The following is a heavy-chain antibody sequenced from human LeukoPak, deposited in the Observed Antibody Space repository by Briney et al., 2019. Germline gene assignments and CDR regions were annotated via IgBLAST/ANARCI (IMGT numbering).Heavy chain of an antibody. D-gene: IGHD3-10*01. CDR3: ATGPFGELLFLPYDY. CDR2: FDPEDGET. V-gene: IGHV1-24*01. J-gene: IGHJ4*02. Sequence: ASVKVSCNISGYTLTDFSMHWVRQAPGEGLEWMGGFDPEDGETIYAQKFQGRVTMTEDTSTDTAYMELSSLRSEDTAVYYCATGPFGELLFLPYDYWGQGTLVTVSS. CDR1: GYTLTDFS.